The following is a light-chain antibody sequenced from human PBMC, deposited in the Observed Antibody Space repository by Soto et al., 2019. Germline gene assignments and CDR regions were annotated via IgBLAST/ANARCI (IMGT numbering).Light chain of an antibody. J-gene: IGLJ2*01. V-gene: IGLV2-14*01. CDR3: SSYTSSSTPVV. Sequence: QSALTQPASVSGSPGQLITISCTGTSSDVGGYNYVSWYQQHPGKAPKLMIYEVSNRPSGVSNRFSGSKSGNTASLTISGLQAEDEADYYCSSYTSSSTPVVFGGGTQLTVL. CDR2: EVS. CDR1: SSDVGGYNY.